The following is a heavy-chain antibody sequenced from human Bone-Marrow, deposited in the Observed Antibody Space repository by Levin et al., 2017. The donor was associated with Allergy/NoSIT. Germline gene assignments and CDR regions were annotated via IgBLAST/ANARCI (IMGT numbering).Heavy chain of an antibody. CDR3: ASLGYTISYYDYAMDV. V-gene: IGHV4-59*01. D-gene: IGHD5-12*01. CDR1: GGSISNSY. Sequence: SQTLSLTCSVSGGSISNSYWSWIRPAPGKGLEWIGYIKNSGTTKYNPSLNSRVTISADTSKNQVSLRLTSVTAADTAVYYYASLGYTISYYDYAMDVWGQGTTVTVSS. CDR2: IKNSGTT. J-gene: IGHJ6*02.